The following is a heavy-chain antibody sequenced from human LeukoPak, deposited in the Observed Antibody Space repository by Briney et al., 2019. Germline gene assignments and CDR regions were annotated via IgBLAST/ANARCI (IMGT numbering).Heavy chain of an antibody. CDR2: IYYSGST. CDR3: ARATSYTGHLGW. J-gene: IGHJ4*02. D-gene: IGHD6-19*01. Sequence: ASETLSLTCTVSGASITNYYWSWLRQPPGKGLGWIGYIYYSGSTNYNPSLKSRVTISVDTSKNQFSLSLSSVTAADTAVYYCARATSYTGHLGWWGQGTLVTVSS. CDR1: GASITNYY. V-gene: IGHV4-59*08.